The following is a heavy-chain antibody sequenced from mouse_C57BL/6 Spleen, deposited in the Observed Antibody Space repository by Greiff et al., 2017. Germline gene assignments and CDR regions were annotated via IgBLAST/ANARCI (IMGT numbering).Heavy chain of an antibody. Sequence: EVKLVESGGGLVKPGGSLKLSCAASGFTFSSYAMSWVRQTPEKRLEWVATISDGGSYTYYPDNVKGRFPISSDNAKQPLYRQLSHLKSEDTAMYYCAREDYYGSSPYWYFDVGGTGTTVTVSS. CDR3: AREDYYGSSPYWYFDV. V-gene: IGHV5-4*01. J-gene: IGHJ1*03. CDR2: ISDGGSYT. D-gene: IGHD1-1*01. CDR1: GFTFSSYA.